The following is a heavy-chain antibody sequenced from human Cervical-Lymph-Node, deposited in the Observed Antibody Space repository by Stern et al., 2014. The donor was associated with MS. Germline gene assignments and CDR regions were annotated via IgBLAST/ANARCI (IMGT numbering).Heavy chain of an antibody. D-gene: IGHD3-22*01. CDR1: GGSISSGAYY. Sequence: QVQLQESCPGLVKPSQTLSLTCNVSGGSISSGAYYWTWIRQHPGKGLEWIGYIYYSGSTYYNPSLKSRVTISVDTFKNQFSLKLSSVTAADTAVYYCAREVILGRVMVMFDYWGQGALVTVSS. V-gene: IGHV4-31*03. CDR2: IYYSGST. CDR3: AREVILGRVMVMFDY. J-gene: IGHJ4*02.